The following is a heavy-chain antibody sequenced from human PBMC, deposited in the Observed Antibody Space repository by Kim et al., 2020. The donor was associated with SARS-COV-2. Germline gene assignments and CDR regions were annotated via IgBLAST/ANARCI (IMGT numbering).Heavy chain of an antibody. D-gene: IGHD3-10*01. CDR3: AREDEGSGFDY. Sequence: TNYNPSLTSRGTISVDTSKNQFSLKLSSVTAADTAVYYCAREDEGSGFDYWGQGTLVTVSS. V-gene: IGHV4-59*01. CDR2: T. J-gene: IGHJ4*02.